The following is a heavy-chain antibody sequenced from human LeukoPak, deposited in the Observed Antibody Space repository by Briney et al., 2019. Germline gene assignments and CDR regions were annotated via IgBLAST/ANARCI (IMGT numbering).Heavy chain of an antibody. D-gene: IGHD6-19*01. CDR2: IYYSGST. Sequence: PSETLSLTCTVPGGSTSSYYWSWIRQPPGKGLEWIGYIYYSGSTNYNPSLKSRVTISVDTSKNQFSLKLSSVTAADTAVYYCAAGIAVAGNDAFDIWGQGTMVTVSS. CDR1: GGSTSSYY. CDR3: AAGIAVAGNDAFDI. J-gene: IGHJ3*02. V-gene: IGHV4-59*01.